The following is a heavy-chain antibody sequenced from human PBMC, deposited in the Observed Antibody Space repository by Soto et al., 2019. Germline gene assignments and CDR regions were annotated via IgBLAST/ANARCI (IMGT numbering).Heavy chain of an antibody. J-gene: IGHJ4*02. Sequence: GGSLRLSCAASGFTFSSYAMSWVRQAPGKGLEWVSVIYSGGSTYYADSVKGRFTISRDNSKNTLYLQMNSLRAEDTAVYYCARARPPGYCSSTSCRFDCWGQGTLVTVSS. CDR1: GFTFSSYA. CDR3: ARARPPGYCSSTSCRFDC. CDR2: IYSGGST. V-gene: IGHV3-66*01. D-gene: IGHD2-2*03.